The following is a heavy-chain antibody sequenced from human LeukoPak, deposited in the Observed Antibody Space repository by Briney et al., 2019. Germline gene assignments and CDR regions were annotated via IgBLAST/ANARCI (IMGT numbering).Heavy chain of an antibody. Sequence: SETLSLTCAVYGRSFSGYYWSWIRQPPGKGLEWIGEINHSGSTNYNTSLKSRVTISVEPSKNQLSLNLRSVTAADTAVYYCAGGKAAGPFDFWGPGILVTVSS. J-gene: IGHJ4*02. V-gene: IGHV4-34*01. CDR2: INHSGST. CDR1: GRSFSGYY. CDR3: AGGKAAGPFDF.